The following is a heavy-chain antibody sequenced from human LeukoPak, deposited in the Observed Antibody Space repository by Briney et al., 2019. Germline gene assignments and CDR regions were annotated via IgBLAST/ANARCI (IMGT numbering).Heavy chain of an antibody. CDR1: GFTFSSHW. CDR3: ARDANFDGMDV. D-gene: IGHD3-9*01. CDR2: INSDGSSI. Sequence: PGGSLRLSCAASGFTFSSHWMHWVRQAPGKGLVWVSRINSDGSSISYADSVKGRFTISRDNAKNTLYLQMNSLRAEDSAVYYCARDANFDGMDVWGQGTTVTVSS. V-gene: IGHV3-74*01. J-gene: IGHJ6*02.